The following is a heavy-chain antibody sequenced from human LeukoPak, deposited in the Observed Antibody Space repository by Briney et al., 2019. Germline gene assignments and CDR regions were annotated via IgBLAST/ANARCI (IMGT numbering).Heavy chain of an antibody. Sequence: PGGSLRLSCAASGFTFSSYAMSWVRQAPGKGLEWVSAISGSGGSTYYADSVKGRLTISRDNAKNSLYLQMNSLRAEDTAVYYCAREEHHCSSTSCYGPNFDYWGQGTLVTVSS. D-gene: IGHD2-2*01. J-gene: IGHJ4*02. CDR3: AREEHHCSSTSCYGPNFDY. V-gene: IGHV3-23*01. CDR2: ISGSGGST. CDR1: GFTFSSYA.